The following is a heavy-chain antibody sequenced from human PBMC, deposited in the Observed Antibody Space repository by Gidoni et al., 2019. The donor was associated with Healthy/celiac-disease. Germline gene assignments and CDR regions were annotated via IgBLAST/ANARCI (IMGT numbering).Heavy chain of an antibody. J-gene: IGHJ4*02. CDR3: EKDIGRALIGYFDY. D-gene: IGHD2-8*01. V-gene: IGHV3-9*01. Sequence: EVPLVDSGGGLVQPGRSLRLSCAASGFPLDDSAMNWVRKAPGKRLEWVSGISWNSGSIGYADSVKGRFTISRDNAKNSLYLQMNSLRAEDTALYYCEKDIGRALIGYFDYWGQGTLVTVSS. CDR1: GFPLDDSA. CDR2: ISWNSGSI.